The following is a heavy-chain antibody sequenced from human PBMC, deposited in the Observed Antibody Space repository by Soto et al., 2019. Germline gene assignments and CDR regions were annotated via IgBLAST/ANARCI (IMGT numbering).Heavy chain of an antibody. J-gene: IGHJ4*02. CDR3: ARQIVGATKLAQ. D-gene: IGHD1-26*01. Sequence: LRLCCAASGFTFISFEMNWVRQAPGKVLEWVSYISSSDITIYYADSVKGRFTISRDNAKNSLYLQMNSLRVEDTAVYYCARQIVGATKLAQWVKGTIVTGPS. CDR1: GFTFISFE. CDR2: ISSSDITI. V-gene: IGHV3-48*03.